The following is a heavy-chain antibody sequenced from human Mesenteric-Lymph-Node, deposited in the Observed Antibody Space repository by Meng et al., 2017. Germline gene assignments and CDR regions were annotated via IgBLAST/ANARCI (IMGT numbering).Heavy chain of an antibody. V-gene: IGHV1-2*06. J-gene: IGHJ4*02. D-gene: IGHD1-26*01. CDR3: ARGRERGLDYFDY. CDR2: INPNTGGT. CDR1: GLSLTRYA. Sequence: QLCQCGCEMKNPGASVMVAFKASGLSLTRYAMNWVQQAPVQGLEWMGRINPNTGGTNYAQKFQGRVTVTRDTSITTAYMELSSLRSDDTAVYYCARGRERGLDYFDYWGQGTLVTVSS.